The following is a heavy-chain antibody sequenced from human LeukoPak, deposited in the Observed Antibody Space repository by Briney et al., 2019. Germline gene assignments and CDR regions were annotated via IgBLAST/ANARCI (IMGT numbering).Heavy chain of an antibody. CDR2: ISEDGRTT. CDR3: TKAAGNIGYDPLDAFDI. J-gene: IGHJ3*02. V-gene: IGHV3-43*02. Sequence: PGGSLRLSCAASGFSFDDYAMHWVRQAPGKSLQWVSLISEDGRTTYYADSAKGRFTISRDNSENSLYLQMNSLRTEDTALYYCTKAAGNIGYDPLDAFDIWGQGTVVTVSS. CDR1: GFSFDDYA. D-gene: IGHD5-12*01.